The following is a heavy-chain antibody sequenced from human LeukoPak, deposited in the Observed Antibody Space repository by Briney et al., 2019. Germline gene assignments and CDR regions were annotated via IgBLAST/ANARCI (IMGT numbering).Heavy chain of an antibody. CDR3: ARDYGDPQNRYYYYGMDV. D-gene: IGHD4-17*01. CDR1: GFTFNTYT. V-gene: IGHV3-48*02. CDR2: ISSSGSTI. Sequence: GGSLRLSCAASGFTFNTYTMNWVRQAPGKGLEWVSYISSSGSTIYYADSMKGRFTISRDNAKNSLFLQMNSLRDEDTAVYYCARDYGDPQNRYYYYGMDVWGQGTTVTVSS. J-gene: IGHJ6*02.